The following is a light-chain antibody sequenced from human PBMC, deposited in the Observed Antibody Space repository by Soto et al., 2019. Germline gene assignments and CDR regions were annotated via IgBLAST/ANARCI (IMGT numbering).Light chain of an antibody. CDR3: CSYAGSSTDV. Sequence: QSVLTQPASVSGSPGQSITISCTGTSSDVGSYNLVSWYQQHPGKATKLMIYEVSKRPSGVSKRFSGSKSGNTASLTFSGLQAEDEADYYCCSYAGSSTDVFGTGTKVTVL. CDR1: SSDVGSYNL. V-gene: IGLV2-23*02. CDR2: EVS. J-gene: IGLJ1*01.